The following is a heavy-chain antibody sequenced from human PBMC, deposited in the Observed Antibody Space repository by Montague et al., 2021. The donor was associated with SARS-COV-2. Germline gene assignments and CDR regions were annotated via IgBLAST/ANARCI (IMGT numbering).Heavy chain of an antibody. V-gene: IGHV4-34*01. CDR3: ARLGDGIVPSPILGLGPYYSFYYMDV. D-gene: IGHD2-2*02. J-gene: IGHJ6*03. CDR1: GGSFSRYY. Sequence: SEPLSLTCAVSGGSFSRYYWSWIRQPPGKGLEWIGEISQSGNTKYNPSLQSRVSISLDTSRNQFSLKVSSVTAADTAIYYCARLGDGIVPSPILGLGPYYSFYYMDVWGKGTTVTVSS. CDR2: ISQSGNT.